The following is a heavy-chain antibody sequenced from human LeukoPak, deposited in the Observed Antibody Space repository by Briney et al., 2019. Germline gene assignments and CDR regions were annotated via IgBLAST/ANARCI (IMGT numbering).Heavy chain of an antibody. J-gene: IGHJ4*02. V-gene: IGHV4-61*01. CDR3: ARDGWVRGVKTYFDY. CDR1: GYSISSAYY. D-gene: IGHD3-10*01. CDR2: IYYSGST. Sequence: SETLSLTCSVSGYSISSAYYWGWIRQPPGKGLEWIGYIYYSGSTNYNPSLKSRVTISVDTSKNQFSLKLGSVTAADTAVYYCARDGWVRGVKTYFDYWGQGTLVTVSS.